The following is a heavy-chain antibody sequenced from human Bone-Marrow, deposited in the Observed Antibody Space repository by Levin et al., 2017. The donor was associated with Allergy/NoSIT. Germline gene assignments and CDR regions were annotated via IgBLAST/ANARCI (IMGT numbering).Heavy chain of an antibody. CDR1: GYTFSSRD. D-gene: IGHD3-10*01. CDR2: MSPSSGNQ. CDR3: ARGHSQANSKWRPFYYGLDV. Sequence: ASVKVSCKSSGYTFSSRDINWVRQAPGRGPEWMGWMSPSSGNQGFSQTFQGRISLTWDTSQGTAYMEMTGLTYDDTAIYFCARGHSQANSKWRPFYYGLDVWGQGTTV. J-gene: IGHJ6*02. V-gene: IGHV1-8*01.